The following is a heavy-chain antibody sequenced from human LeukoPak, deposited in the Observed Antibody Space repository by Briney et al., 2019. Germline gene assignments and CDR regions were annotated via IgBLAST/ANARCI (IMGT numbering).Heavy chain of an antibody. CDR1: GYTFTSYG. V-gene: IGHV1-18*04. CDR2: ISAYNGNT. J-gene: IGHJ4*02. CDR3: ARAEEVVAASGY. Sequence: ASVNVSFKASGYTFTSYGISWVRQAPGQGRGGMGWISAYNGNTNYAQKLQGRVITTTATPTSTAYKVLRSLRSDDTAVYYCARAEEVVAASGYWGQGTLVTVSS. D-gene: IGHD2-15*01.